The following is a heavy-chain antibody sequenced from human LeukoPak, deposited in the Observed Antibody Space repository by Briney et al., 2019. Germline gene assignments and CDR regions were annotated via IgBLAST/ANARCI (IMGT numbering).Heavy chain of an antibody. CDR1: GFTFSRYA. Sequence: GRSLRLSCAASGFTFSRYAFHWVRQAPGKGLEWVAVISYDGNTQYYADSVKGRFTISRDNSKSTVYLQMNSVRAEDTAVYYCARPQYEIWSGYLLINHWGQGTLVTVSS. CDR2: ISYDGNTQ. V-gene: IGHV3-30*01. CDR3: ARPQYEIWSGYLLINH. J-gene: IGHJ5*02. D-gene: IGHD3-3*01.